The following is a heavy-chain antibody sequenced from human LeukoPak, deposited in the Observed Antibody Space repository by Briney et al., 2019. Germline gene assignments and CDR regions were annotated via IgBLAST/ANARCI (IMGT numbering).Heavy chain of an antibody. CDR1: GYTFTGYY. J-gene: IGHJ4*02. CDR2: INPNSGGT. D-gene: IGHD3-10*01. V-gene: IGHV1-2*02. CDR3: ARDTIRADYYGSGKTTYDY. Sequence: ASVKVSCKASGYTFTGYYMHWVRQAPGQGLEWMGWINPNSGGTNYAQKFQGRVTMTRDTSISIAYMELSRLRSDDTAVYYCARDTIRADYYGSGKTTYDYWGQGTLVTVSS.